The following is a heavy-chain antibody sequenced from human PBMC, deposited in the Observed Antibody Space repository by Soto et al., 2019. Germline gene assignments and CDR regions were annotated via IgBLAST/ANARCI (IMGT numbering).Heavy chain of an antibody. Sequence: GGSLRLSCAASGLTFSGNAMTWVRQAPGKGLDWVSGISAGGTTYYADSAKGRFTISRDNSKNTLYLQMNSLRADDTAVYYCAKDPLTRGWFDPWGQGTRVTVXS. V-gene: IGHV3-23*01. CDR3: AKDPLTRGWFDP. CDR1: GLTFSGNA. J-gene: IGHJ5*02. CDR2: ISAGGTT.